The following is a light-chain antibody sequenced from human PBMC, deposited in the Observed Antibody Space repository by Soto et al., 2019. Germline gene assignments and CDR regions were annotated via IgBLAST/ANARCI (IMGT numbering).Light chain of an antibody. CDR1: QSVSTY. CDR2: DAS. CDR3: QPRSNWPLT. Sequence: EIVLTQSPATLSLPPGERATLSSRASQSVSTYLAWYQQNPGQAPRLLIYDASNRATGIPARFSGSGSGTDFTLTISSLEPEDFAVYYCQPRSNWPLTFGGGTKVEIK. J-gene: IGKJ4*01. V-gene: IGKV3-11*01.